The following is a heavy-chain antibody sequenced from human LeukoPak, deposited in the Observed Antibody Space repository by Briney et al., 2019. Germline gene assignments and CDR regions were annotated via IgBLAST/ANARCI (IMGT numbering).Heavy chain of an antibody. D-gene: IGHD5-24*01. J-gene: IGHJ4*02. CDR3: ASSRDGDKHAPFDY. CDR2: IYYSGRT. V-gene: IGHV4-39*07. CDR1: GGSTSSSNYY. Sequence: PSETLSLTCTVSGGSTSSSNYYWGWVRQPPGKGLEWIGTIYYSGRTHYNPSLESRVTISVDTSKNQFSLKLSSVTAADTAVYYCASSRDGDKHAPFDYWGQGTLVTVSS.